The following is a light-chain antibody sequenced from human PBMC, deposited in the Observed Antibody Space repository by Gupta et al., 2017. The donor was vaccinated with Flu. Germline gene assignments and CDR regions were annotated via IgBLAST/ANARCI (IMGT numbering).Light chain of an antibody. CDR1: SSNIGSHN. CDR2: SNN. CDR3: VTWDHSLSGLV. Sequence: QSVLTQPPSASGTPGQRVSISCSGSSSNIGSHNVNWYQQFQGKAPKRLIYSNNERPSGVPDRFSGSKSGTSATLAISGLQSGDEADYYCVTWDHSLSGLVFGGGTKLTVL. J-gene: IGLJ2*01. V-gene: IGLV1-44*01.